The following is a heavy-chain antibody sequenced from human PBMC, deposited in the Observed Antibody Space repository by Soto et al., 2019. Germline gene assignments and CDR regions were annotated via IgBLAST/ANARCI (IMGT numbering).Heavy chain of an antibody. V-gene: IGHV4-4*07. CDR1: GGSISHHY. CDR2: MYVTGTT. J-gene: IGHJ3*02. CDR3: ARDGGYTGYEEGNPFDI. D-gene: IGHD5-12*01. Sequence: QVQLQESGPGLVKPSETLSLICTVSGGSISHHYWIWIRQPAGTRLEWIGRMYVTGTTNYNPSLKNRVSMSIDTSKKQFALKLSSVTAADTAVYYCARDGGYTGYEEGNPFDIWGQGTMVTVSS.